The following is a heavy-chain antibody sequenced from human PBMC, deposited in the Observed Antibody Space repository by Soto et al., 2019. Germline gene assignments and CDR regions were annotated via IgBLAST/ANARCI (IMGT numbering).Heavy chain of an antibody. J-gene: IGHJ6*02. CDR2: ISAYNGNT. V-gene: IGHV1-18*01. Sequence: ASVKVSCKASGYTFTSYGISWVRQAPGQGLEWMGWISAYNGNTNYAQKLQGRVTMTTDTSTSTAYMELRSLRSDDTAVYYCARVTHCSSTSCYTGGYMDVWGQGTTVTVSS. D-gene: IGHD2-2*02. CDR1: GYTFTSYG. CDR3: ARVTHCSSTSCYTGGYMDV.